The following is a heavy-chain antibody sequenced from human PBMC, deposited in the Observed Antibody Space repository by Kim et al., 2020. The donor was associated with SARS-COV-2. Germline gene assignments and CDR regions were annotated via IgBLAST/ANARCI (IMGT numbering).Heavy chain of an antibody. CDR3: ARDRDGYSYGSSGMDV. J-gene: IGHJ6*02. D-gene: IGHD5-18*01. Sequence: CGKGRFTLSRDNPKNAVYLQMNSLRAEDTAVYYCARDRDGYSYGSSGMDVCGQGTTVTVSS. V-gene: IGHV3-30*07.